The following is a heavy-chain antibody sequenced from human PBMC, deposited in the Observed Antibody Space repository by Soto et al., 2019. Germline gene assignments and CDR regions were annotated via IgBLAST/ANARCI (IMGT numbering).Heavy chain of an antibody. Sequence: VGSLRLSCAASGFTFSAYAMHWVRQAPGKGLEWVAVISHDGSDRYYADSVKGRFTISRDNSKNTLYLKMNSLRDEDTAVYYCARDRRYSDSSGYADYWGQGSLVTVSS. CDR1: GFTFSAYA. D-gene: IGHD3-22*01. V-gene: IGHV3-30-3*01. CDR3: ARDRRYSDSSGYADY. CDR2: ISHDGSDR. J-gene: IGHJ4*02.